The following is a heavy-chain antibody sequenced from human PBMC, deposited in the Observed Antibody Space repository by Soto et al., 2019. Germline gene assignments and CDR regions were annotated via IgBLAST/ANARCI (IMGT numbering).Heavy chain of an antibody. V-gene: IGHV5-51*01. Sequence: GESLKNSCKGSGYTFTNYWIGWVRQMPGKGPEWMGIIYPGDSDTKYNPSFQGQVTISADKSITTTYLQWSSLKASDTAIYYCAASIFYYGMDVWGQGTTVTVSS. J-gene: IGHJ6*02. CDR2: IYPGDSDT. CDR1: GYTFTNYW. CDR3: AASIFYYGMDV.